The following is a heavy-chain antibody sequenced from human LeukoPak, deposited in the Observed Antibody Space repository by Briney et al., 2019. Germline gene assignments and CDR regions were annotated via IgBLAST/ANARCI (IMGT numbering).Heavy chain of an antibody. V-gene: IGHV1-2*06. D-gene: IGHD3-22*01. CDR3: ARGPGYYYDSSGYYPGDY. Sequence: ASVKVSCKASGYTFTGYYMHWVRQAPGQGLEWMGRINPNSGGTNYAQKFQGRVTMTRDTSISTAYMELSRLRSDDTAVYHCARGPGYYYDSSGYYPGDYWGQGTLVTVSS. CDR1: GYTFTGYY. CDR2: INPNSGGT. J-gene: IGHJ4*02.